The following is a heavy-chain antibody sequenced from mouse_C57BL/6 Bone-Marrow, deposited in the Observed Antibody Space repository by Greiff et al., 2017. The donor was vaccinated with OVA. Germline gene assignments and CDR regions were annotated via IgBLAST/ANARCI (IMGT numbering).Heavy chain of an antibody. CDR3: ARGGLARFAY. J-gene: IGHJ3*01. D-gene: IGHD3-3*01. CDR1: GYAFTSYG. Sequence: VQLQQSGAELARPGASVKLSCKASGYAFTSYGISWVKQRTGQGLEWIGEIYPRSGNTYYNEKFKGKATLTADKSSSTAYMERRSLTSEDSAVYFCARGGLARFAYWGQGTLVTVSA. CDR2: IYPRSGNT. V-gene: IGHV1-81*01.